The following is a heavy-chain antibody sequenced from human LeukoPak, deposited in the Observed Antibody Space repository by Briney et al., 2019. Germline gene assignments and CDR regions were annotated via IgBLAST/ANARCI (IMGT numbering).Heavy chain of an antibody. V-gene: IGHV3-23*01. D-gene: IGHD3-10*01. CDR1: GFTFSSYA. CDR2: ISGSGGST. J-gene: IGHJ2*01. CDR3: ARHITMVRGVIKRPDWFFDL. Sequence: GGSLRLSCAASGFTFSSYAMSWVRQAPGEGLEWVSGISGSGGSTYYADSVKGRFTISRDNSKNTLYLQMNSLRAEDTAVYYCARHITMVRGVIKRPDWFFDLWGRGTLVTVSS.